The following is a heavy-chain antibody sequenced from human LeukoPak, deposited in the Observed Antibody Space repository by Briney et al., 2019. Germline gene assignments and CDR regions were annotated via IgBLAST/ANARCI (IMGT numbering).Heavy chain of an antibody. Sequence: SETLSLTCTVYVRSITSYYGSWGRQPPGRVLEWIGYIYYSGSKNNNPSLKRRVTMSVNRSKNQFSLMLTSVTAADTAVYYGGINCGDYPPDSWGQGTLVTVSS. J-gene: IGHJ4*02. V-gene: IGHV4-59*01. CDR3: GINCGDYPPDS. CDR1: VRSITSYY. CDR2: IYYSGSK. D-gene: IGHD4-17*01.